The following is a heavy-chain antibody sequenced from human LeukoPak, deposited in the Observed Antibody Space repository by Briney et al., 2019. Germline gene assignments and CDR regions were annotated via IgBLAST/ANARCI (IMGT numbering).Heavy chain of an antibody. CDR1: DGSIRNYY. J-gene: IGHJ3*02. CDR2: IYYSGTT. D-gene: IGHD6-13*01. Sequence: SETLSLTCTVSDGSIRNYYWNWIRQSPGNGLEWIGYIYYSGTTNYNPSLKSRVTISLDTSNNQFSLRLTSVTTADTAIYYCARSLSAGTDAFDIWGQGTMVTVSS. CDR3: ARSLSAGTDAFDI. V-gene: IGHV4-59*01.